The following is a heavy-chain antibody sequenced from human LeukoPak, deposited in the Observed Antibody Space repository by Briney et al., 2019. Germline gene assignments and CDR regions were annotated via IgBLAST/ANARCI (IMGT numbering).Heavy chain of an antibody. V-gene: IGHV4-59*01. CDR3: ARLAGGSGLDY. CDR2: IYSGGSA. CDR1: GGSISGYY. J-gene: IGHJ4*02. Sequence: SETLSLTCTVSGGSISGYYWSWIRQPPGKGLEWIGNIYSGGSANYNPSLKSRVTISVDTSKNHFSLKMTSMTAADTAVYYCARLAGGSGLDYWGQGTLVTVSS. D-gene: IGHD6-19*01.